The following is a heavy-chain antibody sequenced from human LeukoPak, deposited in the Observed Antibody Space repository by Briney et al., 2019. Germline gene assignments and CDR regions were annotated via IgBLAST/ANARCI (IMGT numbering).Heavy chain of an antibody. J-gene: IGHJ4*02. CDR3: ARRAPRSPYFDY. CDR1: GFTFSDHY. Sequence: GGSLRLSCAASGFTFSDHYMSWIRQAPGKGLEWVSYMSSSGGTIYYADSVKGRFTISRDNAKKSLYLQMNSLRPEDTAVYYCARRAPRSPYFDYWGQGTLVTVSS. V-gene: IGHV3-11*04. D-gene: IGHD6-6*01. CDR2: MSSSGGTI.